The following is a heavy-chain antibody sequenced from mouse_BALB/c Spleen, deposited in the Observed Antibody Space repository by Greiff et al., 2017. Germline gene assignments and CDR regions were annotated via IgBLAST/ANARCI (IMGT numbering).Heavy chain of an antibody. V-gene: IGHV5-6-5*01. D-gene: IGHD1-1*01. Sequence: DVMLVESGGGLVKPGGSLKLSCAASGFTFSSYAMSWVRQTPEKRLEWVASISSGGSTYYPDSVKGRFTISRDNARNILYLQMSSRRSEDTAMYYCARGPGYHGSSYAMDYWGQGTSVTVSS. J-gene: IGHJ4*01. CDR3: ARGPGYHGSSYAMDY. CDR1: GFTFSSYA. CDR2: ISSGGST.